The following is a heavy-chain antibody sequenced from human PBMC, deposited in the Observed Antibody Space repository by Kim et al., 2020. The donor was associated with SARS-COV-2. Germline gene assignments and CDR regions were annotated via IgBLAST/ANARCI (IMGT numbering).Heavy chain of an antibody. CDR3: ARRVAVAGVFADY. CDR2: IYPGDSDT. V-gene: IGHV5-51*01. CDR1: GYSFTSYW. Sequence: GASLKISCKGSGYSFTSYWIGWVRQMPGKGLEWMGIIYPGDSDTRYSPSFQGQVTISADKSISTAYLQWSSLKASDTAMYYCARRVAVAGVFADYWGQGTLVTVSS. J-gene: IGHJ4*02. D-gene: IGHD6-19*01.